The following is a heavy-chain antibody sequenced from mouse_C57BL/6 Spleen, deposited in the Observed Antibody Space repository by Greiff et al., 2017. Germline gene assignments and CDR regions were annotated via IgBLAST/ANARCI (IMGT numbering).Heavy chain of an antibody. CDR2: ISSGGSYT. D-gene: IGHD2-4*01. J-gene: IGHJ4*01. CDR1: GFTFSSYG. CDR3: ARSTMITTRDYYYAMDY. Sequence: EVNLVGSGGDLVKPGGSLKLSCAASGFTFSSYGMSWVRQTPDKRLEWVATISSGGSYTYYPDSVKGRFTISRDNAKNTLYLQMSSLKSEDTAMYYCARSTMITTRDYYYAMDYWGQGTSVTVSS. V-gene: IGHV5-6*01.